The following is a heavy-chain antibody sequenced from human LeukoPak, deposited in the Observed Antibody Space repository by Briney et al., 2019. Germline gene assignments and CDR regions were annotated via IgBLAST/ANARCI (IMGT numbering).Heavy chain of an antibody. Sequence: ASVKVSCKASGYTFTGYYMHWVRQAPGQGLEWMGWINPNSGGTNYAQKFQGRVTMTRDTSISTAYMELSRLRSEDTAVYYCARYRRDYYDSSGYYPFDYWGQGTLVTVSS. D-gene: IGHD3-22*01. CDR2: INPNSGGT. CDR1: GYTFTGYY. V-gene: IGHV1-2*02. J-gene: IGHJ4*02. CDR3: ARYRRDYYDSSGYYPFDY.